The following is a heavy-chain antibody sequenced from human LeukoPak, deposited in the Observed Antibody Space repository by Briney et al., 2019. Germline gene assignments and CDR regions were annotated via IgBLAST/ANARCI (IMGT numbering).Heavy chain of an antibody. V-gene: IGHV4-34*01. CDR2: INHSGST. Sequence: SETLSLTCAVYGGSFSGYYWSWIRQPPGKGLEWIGEINHSGSTNYNPSLKSRVTISVDTSKNQFSLKLSSVTAADTAVYYCARGTRHYYGSGSYYLDYWGQGTLVTVSS. CDR3: ARGTRHYYGSGSYYLDY. CDR1: GGSFSGYY. D-gene: IGHD3-10*01. J-gene: IGHJ4*02.